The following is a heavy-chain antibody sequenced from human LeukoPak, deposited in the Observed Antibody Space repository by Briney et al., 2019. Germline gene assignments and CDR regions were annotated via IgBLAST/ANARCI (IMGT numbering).Heavy chain of an antibody. J-gene: IGHJ3*02. Sequence: PSETLSLTCTVSDGSISSSSYYWGWIRQPPGKGLEWIGSIYYSGSTYYNPSLKSRVTISVDTSKKQFSLKLSSVTAADTAVYYCARGIGYCSSTSCARNAFDIWGQGTMVTVSS. CDR2: IYYSGST. CDR1: DGSISSSSYY. CDR3: ARGIGYCSSTSCARNAFDI. V-gene: IGHV4-39*07. D-gene: IGHD2-2*01.